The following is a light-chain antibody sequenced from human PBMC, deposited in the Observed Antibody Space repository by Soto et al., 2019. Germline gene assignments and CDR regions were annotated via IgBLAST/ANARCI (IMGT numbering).Light chain of an antibody. CDR1: SSDVGSYNL. CDR3: CSYAGPTTFAL. J-gene: IGLJ2*01. CDR2: EVT. V-gene: IGLV2-23*02. Sequence: QSVLTQPASVSGSPGQSITISCTGTSSDVGSYNLVSWYQQHPGKVPKLMIYEVTKRPSGVSNRFSGSKSGITASLTISGLQAEDEADYYCCSYAGPTTFALFGGGTKLTVL.